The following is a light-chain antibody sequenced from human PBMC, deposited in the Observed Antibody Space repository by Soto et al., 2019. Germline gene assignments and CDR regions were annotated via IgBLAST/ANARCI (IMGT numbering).Light chain of an antibody. V-gene: IGLV2-14*01. CDR1: SSDVGGYNY. CDR3: RSDTSSSTLI. Sequence: QSALTQPASVSGSPGQSIAISCTGTSSDVGGYNYVAWYRQYPGEAPKLMIFDVTHRPSGVSSRFSGSKSGNTASLTISGLQADDEADYYCRSDTSSSTLIFGGGTKLTVL. J-gene: IGLJ2*01. CDR2: DVT.